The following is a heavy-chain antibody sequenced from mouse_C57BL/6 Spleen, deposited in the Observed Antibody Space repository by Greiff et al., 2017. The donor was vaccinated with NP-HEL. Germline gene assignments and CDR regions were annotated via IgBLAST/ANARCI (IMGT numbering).Heavy chain of an antibody. J-gene: IGHJ3*01. Sequence: QVQLKESGAELVKPGASVKISCKASGYAFSSYWMNWVKQRPGKGLEWIGQIYPGDGDTNYNGKFKGKATLTADKSSSTAYMQLSSLTSEDSAVYFCARLGSSGYGAYWGQGTLVTVSA. CDR3: ARLGSSGYGAY. CDR2: IYPGDGDT. V-gene: IGHV1-80*01. D-gene: IGHD3-2*02. CDR1: GYAFSSYW.